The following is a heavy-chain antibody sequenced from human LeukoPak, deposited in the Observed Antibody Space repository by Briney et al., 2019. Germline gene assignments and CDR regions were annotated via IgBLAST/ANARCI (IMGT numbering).Heavy chain of an antibody. J-gene: IGHJ4*02. CDR1: GYTLTGLS. CDR3: ATSFTTVTTEYFDY. D-gene: IGHD4-17*01. V-gene: IGHV1-24*01. Sequence: ASVKVSCKVSGYTLTGLSMHWVRQAPGKGLEWMGGFDPEDGETIYAQKFQGRVTMTEYTSTDTAYMELSSLRSEDTAVYYCATSFTTVTTEYFDYWGQGTLVTVSS. CDR2: FDPEDGET.